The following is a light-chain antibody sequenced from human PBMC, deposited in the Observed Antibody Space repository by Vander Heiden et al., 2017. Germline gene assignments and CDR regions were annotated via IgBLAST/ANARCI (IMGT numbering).Light chain of an antibody. J-gene: IGLJ1*01. Sequence: GQRVTISCSGSSSNIGSNTVNWYQHLPGTAPKLLIHSNNQRPSGVPDRFSGSKSGTSASLAISGLQSEDEADYYCAAWDDSLNAYVFGTGTKVKVL. CDR3: AAWDDSLNAYV. V-gene: IGLV1-44*01. CDR2: SNN. CDR1: SSNIGSNT.